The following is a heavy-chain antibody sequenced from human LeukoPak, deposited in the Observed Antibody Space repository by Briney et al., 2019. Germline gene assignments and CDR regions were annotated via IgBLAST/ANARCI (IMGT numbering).Heavy chain of an antibody. CDR1: GFTFSSYG. V-gene: IGHV3-23*01. Sequence: GGTLRLSCAASGFTFSSYGMNWVRQAPGKGLEWVSGISGDAGRTYYADSVKGRFTISRDNSKNTLYLQMNSLRAEDTAVYYCAKGPGGGVYWGQGTLVTVSS. CDR2: ISGDAGRT. D-gene: IGHD3-10*01. CDR3: AKGPGGGVY. J-gene: IGHJ4*02.